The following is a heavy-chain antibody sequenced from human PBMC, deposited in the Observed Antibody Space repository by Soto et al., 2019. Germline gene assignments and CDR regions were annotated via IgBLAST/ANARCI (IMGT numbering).Heavy chain of an antibody. D-gene: IGHD4-17*01. V-gene: IGHV3-48*01. CDR1: GFSFSTYN. CDR2: ISSGSGTI. Sequence: ESGGGLVQPGGSLRLSCAASGFSFSTYNMIWVRQAPGKGLEWVSYISSGSGTIYYADSVKGRFTISRDNAKNSLYLQMNSLTAEDTAVYYCARPEYGDYGGGYYWGQGTLVTVSS. CDR3: ARPEYGDYGGGYY. J-gene: IGHJ4*02.